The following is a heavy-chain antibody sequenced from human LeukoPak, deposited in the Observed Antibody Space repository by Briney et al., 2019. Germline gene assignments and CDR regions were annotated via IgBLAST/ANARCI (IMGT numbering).Heavy chain of an antibody. J-gene: IGHJ6*02. CDR3: ARTSRRVDTLYGMDV. D-gene: IGHD5-18*01. Sequence: GASVKVSCKASGYTFTGYYMHWVRQAPGQGLEWMGWINPNSGGTNYAQKFQGRVTMTRDTSISTAYMELSRLRSDDTAVYYCARTSRRVDTLYGMDVWGQGTTVTVSS. CDR1: GYTFTGYY. CDR2: INPNSGGT. V-gene: IGHV1-2*02.